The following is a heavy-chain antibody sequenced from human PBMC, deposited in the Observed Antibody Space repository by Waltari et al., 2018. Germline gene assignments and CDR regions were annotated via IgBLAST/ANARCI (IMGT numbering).Heavy chain of an antibody. CDR1: GFALHTSGVG. Sequence: QITLKESDPTLVKPTQTLTLTCTFSGFALHTSGVGVAWIRQPPGKALEWLALIYWHDDKRYSPSLKDRLTITKDTSKNQVVLSMTNMQSVDTATYYCARHRDTYGPNLGWFGPWGQGTPVTVSS. D-gene: IGHD3-10*01. CDR2: IYWHDDK. V-gene: IGHV2-5*01. CDR3: ARHRDTYGPNLGWFGP. J-gene: IGHJ5*02.